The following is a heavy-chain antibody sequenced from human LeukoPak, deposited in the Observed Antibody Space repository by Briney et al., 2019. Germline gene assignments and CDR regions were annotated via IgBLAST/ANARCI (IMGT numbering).Heavy chain of an antibody. Sequence: SETLSLTCAVSGYSISSGYHWGWIRQPPGKGLEWIAIIHHSGSTSYNPSLKSRVTTSADTSKNRFSLRLSSVTAADTAVYYCARLEPSGVVKDWGQGTLVTVSS. CDR1: GYSISSGYH. CDR2: IHHSGST. D-gene: IGHD3-3*01. CDR3: ARLEPSGVVKD. V-gene: IGHV4-38-2*01. J-gene: IGHJ4*02.